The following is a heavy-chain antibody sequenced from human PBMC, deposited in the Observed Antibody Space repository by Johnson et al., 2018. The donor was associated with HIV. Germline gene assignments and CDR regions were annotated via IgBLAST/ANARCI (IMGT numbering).Heavy chain of an antibody. V-gene: IGHV3-7*01. CDR1: GFTFDDYG. CDR2: IKQDGSEK. Sequence: VQLVESGGGVVQPGGSLRLSCAASGFTFDDYGMSWVRQAPGKGLEWVANIKQDGSEKYYVDSVKGRFTISRDNAKNSLYLQMNSLRAEDTAVYYCAKDFGYPRPRDAFDIWGQGTMVTVSS. D-gene: IGHD5-12*01. CDR3: AKDFGYPRPRDAFDI. J-gene: IGHJ3*02.